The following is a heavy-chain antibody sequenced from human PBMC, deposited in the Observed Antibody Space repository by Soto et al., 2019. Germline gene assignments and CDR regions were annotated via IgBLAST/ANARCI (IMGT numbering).Heavy chain of an antibody. Sequence: GGSLRRSWAASGFIFKIYLMHWVRQSPGKGLVWISRIYNDGTYSDYADSVRGRFTISRDNVNDTLYLQMNNLRAEDSGLYYCTRGPRPISTGTGAYWGQGTQVTVSS. CDR1: GFIFKIYL. CDR2: IYNDGTYS. D-gene: IGHD3-10*01. V-gene: IGHV3-74*01. CDR3: TRGPRPISTGTGAY. J-gene: IGHJ4*02.